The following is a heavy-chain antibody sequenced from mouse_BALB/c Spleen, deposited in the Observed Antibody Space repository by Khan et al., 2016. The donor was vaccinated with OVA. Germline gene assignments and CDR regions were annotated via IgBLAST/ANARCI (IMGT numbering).Heavy chain of an antibody. Sequence: DVKLLESGPGLVKPSQSLSLTCTVTGYSITSEYTWNWIRQFPGNKLEWMGFISYSGNTRYNPSLKSRISITRDTSKNQFFLQLNSVTSEDTATYYCARKDYYDYDPFPYWAQGTLVTVSA. CDR2: ISYSGNT. J-gene: IGHJ3*01. V-gene: IGHV3-2*02. D-gene: IGHD2-4*01. CDR1: GYSITSEYT. CDR3: ARKDYYDYDPFPY.